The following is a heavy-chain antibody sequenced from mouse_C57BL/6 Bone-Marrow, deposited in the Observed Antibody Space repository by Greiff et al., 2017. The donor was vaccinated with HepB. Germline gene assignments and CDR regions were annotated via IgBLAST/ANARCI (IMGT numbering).Heavy chain of an antibody. CDR2: ISSGGSYT. Sequence: EVQRVESGGDLVKPGGSLKLSCAASGFTFSSYGMSWVRQTPDKRLEWVATISSGGSYTYYPDSVKGRFTISRDNAKNTLYPQMSSLKSEDTAMYYCARLLTGTWFAYWGQGTLVTVSA. J-gene: IGHJ3*01. D-gene: IGHD4-1*01. CDR3: ARLLTGTWFAY. V-gene: IGHV5-6*01. CDR1: GFTFSSYG.